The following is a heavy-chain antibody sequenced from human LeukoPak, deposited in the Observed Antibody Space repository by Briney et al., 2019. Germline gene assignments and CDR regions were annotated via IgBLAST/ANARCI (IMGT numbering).Heavy chain of an antibody. CDR1: GFVFSTHS. D-gene: IGHD1/OR15-1a*01. V-gene: IGHV3-21*01. Sequence: GGSLRLSCVASGFVFSTHSMNWVRQAPGKGLEWVSWISSYNGDIYYADSVRRRFTISRDNAKNSLYLQMNSLRAEDTAVYYCARNSLGGLYFDYWGQGTLVTVSS. CDR2: ISSYNGDI. CDR3: ARNSLGGLYFDY. J-gene: IGHJ4*02.